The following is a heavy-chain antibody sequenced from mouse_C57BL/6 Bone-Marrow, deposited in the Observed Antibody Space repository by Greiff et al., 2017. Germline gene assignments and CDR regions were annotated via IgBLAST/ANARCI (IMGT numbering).Heavy chain of an antibody. CDR3: ARLWSYSFDY. D-gene: IGHD1-1*02. CDR2: INPNNGGT. Sequence: EVQLQQSGPELVKPGASVKISCKASGYTFTDYYMNWVKQSHGKSLEWIGDINPNNGGTSYNQKFKGKATLTVDKSSSTAYMELRSLTSEDSAVYYCARLWSYSFDYWGQGTTLTVSS. J-gene: IGHJ2*01. CDR1: GYTFTDYY. V-gene: IGHV1-26*01.